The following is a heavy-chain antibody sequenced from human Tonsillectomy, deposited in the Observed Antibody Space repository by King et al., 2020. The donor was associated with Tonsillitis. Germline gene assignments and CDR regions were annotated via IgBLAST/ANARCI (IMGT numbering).Heavy chain of an antibody. CDR2: IYWDDDK. CDR1: GFSLSTSGVY. V-gene: IGHV2-5*02. J-gene: IGHJ6*02. CDR3: AHSITMVRGLYGMDV. D-gene: IGHD3-10*01. Sequence: TLKESGPTLVKPTQTLTLTCTFSGFSLSTSGVYVGWIRQPPGKALEWLALIYWDDDKRYRPSLKSRLTITKDTSKNQVVLTMTNMDPVVTATYYCAHSITMVRGLYGMDVWGQGTTVTVSS.